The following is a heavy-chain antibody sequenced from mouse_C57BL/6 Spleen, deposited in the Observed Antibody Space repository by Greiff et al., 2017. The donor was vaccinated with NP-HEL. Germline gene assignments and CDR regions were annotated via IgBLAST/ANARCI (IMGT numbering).Heavy chain of an antibody. CDR2: IWSDGST. Sequence: VKLVESGPGLVAPSRSLSITCTVSGFSITSYGVHWVRQPPGKGLEWLVVIWSDGSTTYNSALKSRLSISKDNSKSQVFLKMNSLQTDDTAMYYCARHQLGYYAMDYWGQGTSVTVSS. CDR1: GFSITSYG. CDR3: ARHQLGYYAMDY. D-gene: IGHD4-1*02. V-gene: IGHV2-6-1*01. J-gene: IGHJ4*01.